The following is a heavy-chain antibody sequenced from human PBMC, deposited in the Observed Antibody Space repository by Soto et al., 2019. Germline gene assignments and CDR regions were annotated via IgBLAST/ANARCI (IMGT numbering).Heavy chain of an antibody. V-gene: IGHV1-69*02. J-gene: IGHJ4*02. CDR3: ASHIGIAVAGRPFDY. CDR2: IIPILGIA. CDR1: GGTFSSYT. Sequence: SVKVSCKASGGTFSSYTISWVRQAPGQGLEWMGRIIPILGIANYAQKFQGRVTVTADKSTSTAYMELSSLRSEDTAVYYCASHIGIAVAGRPFDYCGQGTLVPVSS. D-gene: IGHD6-19*01.